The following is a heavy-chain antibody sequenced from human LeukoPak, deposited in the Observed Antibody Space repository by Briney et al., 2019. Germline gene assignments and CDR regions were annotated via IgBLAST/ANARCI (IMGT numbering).Heavy chain of an antibody. CDR2: INHSGST. V-gene: IGHV4-34*01. D-gene: IGHD3-3*01. J-gene: IGHJ3*01. CDR3: AKARSMSGFGLDL. CDR1: GGSFSGYY. Sequence: SETLSLTCAVYGGSFSGYYWSWIRQPPGKGLEWIGEINHSGSTNYNPSLKSRVTISVDTSKNQFSLKLSSVTAADTAVYYCAKARSMSGFGLDLWGQGTMVAVSS.